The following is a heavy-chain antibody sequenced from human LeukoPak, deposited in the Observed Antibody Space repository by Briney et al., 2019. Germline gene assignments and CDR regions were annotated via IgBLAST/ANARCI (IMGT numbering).Heavy chain of an antibody. CDR2: ISSSSSYT. CDR1: GFTFSNYY. CDR3: ARELRGYSYGYRATYFDY. J-gene: IGHJ4*02. Sequence: GGSLRLSCAASGFTFSNYYMSWIRQAPGKGLEWVSYISSSSSYTNYADSVKGRFTISRDNAKNSLYLQMNSLRAEDTAVYYCARELRGYSYGYRATYFDYWGQGTLVTVSS. D-gene: IGHD5-18*01. V-gene: IGHV3-11*06.